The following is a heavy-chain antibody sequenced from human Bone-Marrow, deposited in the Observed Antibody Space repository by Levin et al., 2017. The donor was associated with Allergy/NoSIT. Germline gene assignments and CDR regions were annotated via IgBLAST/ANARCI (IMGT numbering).Heavy chain of an antibody. CDR2: ISSGSAYI. D-gene: IGHD6-19*01. Sequence: PSQTLSLTCEGSGFTFSNYGMNWVRQAPGKGLEWVASISSGSAYIFHADSVKGRFTISRDNPRTSLYLQMNSLRVADTAVYYCARDPGAGSEYLQHWGQGILVTVSS. CDR1: GFTFSNYG. J-gene: IGHJ1*01. CDR3: ARDPGAGSEYLQH. V-gene: IGHV3-21*01.